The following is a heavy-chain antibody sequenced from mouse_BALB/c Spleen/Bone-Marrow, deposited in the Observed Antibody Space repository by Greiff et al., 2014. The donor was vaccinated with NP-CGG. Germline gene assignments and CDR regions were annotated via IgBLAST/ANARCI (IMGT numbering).Heavy chain of an antibody. V-gene: IGHV5-12-1*01. J-gene: IGHJ2*01. CDR2: ISSGGGST. CDR3: AREVLRDYFDY. CDR1: GFAFSSYD. D-gene: IGHD1-1*01. Sequence: VQLQQPGGGLVKPGGSLELSCAASGFAFSSYDMSWVRQTPEKRLEWVAYISSGGGSTYYPDTEKGRFTISRDNAKNTLYLQMSSLKSEDTAMYYCAREVLRDYFDYWGQGTTLTVSS.